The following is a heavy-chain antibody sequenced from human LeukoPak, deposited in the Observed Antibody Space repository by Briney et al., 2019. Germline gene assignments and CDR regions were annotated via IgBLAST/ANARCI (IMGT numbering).Heavy chain of an antibody. Sequence: SETLSLTCTVSGGSISSYYWSWIRQPPGKGLEWIGYIYYSGSTNYNPSLKSRVTISVDTSKNQFSLKLSSVTAADTAVYYCARDNRRYSYGYTFDYWGQGTLVTVSS. CDR2: IYYSGST. V-gene: IGHV4-59*01. CDR3: ARDNRRYSYGYTFDY. J-gene: IGHJ4*02. D-gene: IGHD5-18*01. CDR1: GGSISSYY.